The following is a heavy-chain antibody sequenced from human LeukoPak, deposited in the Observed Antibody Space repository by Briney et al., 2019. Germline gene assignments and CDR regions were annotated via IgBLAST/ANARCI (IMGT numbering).Heavy chain of an antibody. CDR1: GFTVSSNY. CDR2: IYSGGST. Sequence: GGSLRLSCAASGFTVSSNYMSWVRQAPGKGLEWVSVIYSGGSTYYADSVKGRFTISRDNSKNTLYLQMNSLRAEDTAVYYCVRPTYYYDSSGYSNDAFDIWGQGTMVTVSS. D-gene: IGHD3-22*01. J-gene: IGHJ3*02. CDR3: VRPTYYYDSSGYSNDAFDI. V-gene: IGHV3-53*01.